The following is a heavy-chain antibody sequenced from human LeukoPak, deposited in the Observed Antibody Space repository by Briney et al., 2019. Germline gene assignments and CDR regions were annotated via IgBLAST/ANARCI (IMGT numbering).Heavy chain of an antibody. CDR2: INHSGST. CDR3: AREQSDIVVVVAGYYMDV. V-gene: IGHV4-34*01. Sequence: TSETLSLTCAVYGGSFSGYYWSWIRQPPGKGLGWIGEINHSGSTNYNPSLKSRVTISVDTSKNQFSLKLSSVTAADTAVYYCAREQSDIVVVVAGYYMDVWGKGTTVTVSS. CDR1: GGSFSGYY. D-gene: IGHD2-15*01. J-gene: IGHJ6*03.